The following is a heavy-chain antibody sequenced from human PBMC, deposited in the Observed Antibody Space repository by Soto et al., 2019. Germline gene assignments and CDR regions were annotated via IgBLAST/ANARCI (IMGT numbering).Heavy chain of an antibody. Sequence: EVQLVESGGGLVQPGGSLRLSCAASGFTFSSYWRHWVRQAPGKGRVWVSRINSDGSSTTYADSLKGRFTISRDKAKNTLYLQMNSLRAEDTAVYYCVRTSLVVAAATREDYWGQGTLVTVSS. V-gene: IGHV3-74*01. D-gene: IGHD2-15*01. J-gene: IGHJ4*02. CDR2: INSDGSST. CDR3: VRTSLVVAAATREDY. CDR1: GFTFSSYW.